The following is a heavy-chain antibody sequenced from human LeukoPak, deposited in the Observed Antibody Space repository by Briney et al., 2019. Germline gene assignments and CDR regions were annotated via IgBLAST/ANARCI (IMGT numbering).Heavy chain of an antibody. CDR1: GGSISSGSYY. J-gene: IGHJ4*02. Sequence: PSETLSLTCTVSGGSISSGSYYWSWIRQPAGKGLEWIGRIYTSGSTNYNPSLKSRVTISVDTSKNQFSLKLSSVTAADTAVYYCARDEYSYAQSYWGQGTLVTVSS. CDR2: IYTSGST. V-gene: IGHV4-61*02. D-gene: IGHD5-18*01. CDR3: ARDEYSYAQSY.